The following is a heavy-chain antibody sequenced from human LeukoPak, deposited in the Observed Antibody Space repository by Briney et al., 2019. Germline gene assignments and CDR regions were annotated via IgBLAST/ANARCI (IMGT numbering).Heavy chain of an antibody. D-gene: IGHD6-19*01. J-gene: IGHJ2*01. CDR3: ARAIAVSPWYFDL. Sequence: KPGGSLRLSCAASGFTFSDDHMSWIRQAPGKGLEWVSYIRSSSSDINYADSVRGRFTISRDNAKNSLYLQMNSLRAEDTAVYYCARAIAVSPWYFDLWGRGTLVTVSS. V-gene: IGHV3-11*03. CDR2: IRSSSSDI. CDR1: GFTFSDDH.